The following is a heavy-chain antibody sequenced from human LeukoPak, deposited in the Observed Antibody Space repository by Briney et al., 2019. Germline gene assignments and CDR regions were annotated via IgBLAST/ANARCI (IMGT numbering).Heavy chain of an antibody. D-gene: IGHD1-26*01. CDR3: TTDMGGYYFDY. J-gene: IGHJ4*02. CDR1: GFTFSNAW. CDR2: IKSKTDGGAT. V-gene: IGHV3-15*01. Sequence: KAGGSLRLSCAAFGFTFSNAWMSWVRRAPGKGLEWVGRIKSKTDGGATDYAAPVNGRFTISRDASKNTLYLQMNSLKTEDTAVYYCTTDMGGYYFDYWGQGTLVTVSS.